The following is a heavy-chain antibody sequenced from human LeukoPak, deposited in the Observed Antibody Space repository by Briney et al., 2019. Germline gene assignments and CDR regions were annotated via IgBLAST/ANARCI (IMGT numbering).Heavy chain of an antibody. Sequence: GGSLRLSCAASGFTFSSYSMNWVRQAPGKGLEWVSSISSSSSYIYYADSVKGRFTISRDNAKNSLYLQMNSLRAEDTAVYYCAGGTTVTTSWFDPWGQGTLVTVSS. CDR1: GFTFSSYS. D-gene: IGHD4-17*01. CDR3: AGGTTVTTSWFDP. CDR2: ISSSSSYI. V-gene: IGHV3-21*01. J-gene: IGHJ5*02.